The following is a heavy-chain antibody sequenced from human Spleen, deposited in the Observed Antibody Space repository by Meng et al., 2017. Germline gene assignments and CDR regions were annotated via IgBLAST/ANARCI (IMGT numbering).Heavy chain of an antibody. V-gene: IGHV4-34*01. D-gene: IGHD4-11*01. Sequence: QVRLQQWGAGLLKPSGTLSLTCVVSGGSFSDYYWSWTRQPPGKGLEWIGEINHRGNTNYNSFLESRVTISVDTSQNSLSLKLSSVTAADSAVYYCARGPTTVAHDFDYWGQGTLVTVSS. CDR3: ARGPTTVAHDFDY. CDR2: INHRGNT. J-gene: IGHJ4*02. CDR1: GGSFSDYY.